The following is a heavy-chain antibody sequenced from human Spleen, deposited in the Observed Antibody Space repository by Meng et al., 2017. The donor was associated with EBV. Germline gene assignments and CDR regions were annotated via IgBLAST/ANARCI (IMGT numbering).Heavy chain of an antibody. J-gene: IGHJ4*02. V-gene: IGHV4-30-2*01. Sequence: QLPLQESGSVLVKPSQNLSLTCAVSGVSISSGGYSWSWIRQPPGKGLEWIGYMHHSGSTYNNPSLKSRVTISVDRSKNQFSLKLSSVTAADTAVYYCAGGPTAMVTYFDYWGQGTLVTVSS. D-gene: IGHD5-18*01. CDR1: GVSISSGGYS. CDR3: AGGPTAMVTYFDY. CDR2: MHHSGST.